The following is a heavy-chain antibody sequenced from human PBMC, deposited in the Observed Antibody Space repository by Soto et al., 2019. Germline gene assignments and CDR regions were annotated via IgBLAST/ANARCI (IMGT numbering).Heavy chain of an antibody. V-gene: IGHV4-4*07. CDR2: FYINGNT. D-gene: IGHD3-10*01. Sequence: NPSETLSLTCTVSGGSVSDYFWNWIRQPAGKGLEWIGRFYINGNTNYNPSLKSRVTLSVDTSQNQFSLKLTSVTAADTAVYYCAREFYSGSGTYYAPFDSWGQGTLVTVSS. J-gene: IGHJ4*02. CDR1: GGSVSDYF. CDR3: AREFYSGSGTYYAPFDS.